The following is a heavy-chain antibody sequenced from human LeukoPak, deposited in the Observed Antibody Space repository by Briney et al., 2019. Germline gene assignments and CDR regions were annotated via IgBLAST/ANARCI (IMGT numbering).Heavy chain of an antibody. V-gene: IGHV4-59*01. CDR1: GGSISSYY. CDR3: ARGSGVSSDY. J-gene: IGHJ4*02. D-gene: IGHD3-10*01. CDR2: IYYSGST. Sequence: SETLSLTCTVSGGSISSYYWSWIRQPPGKGLEWIGYIYYSGSTNYNPSLKSRVTISVNTSKNQFSLKLSSVTAADTAVYYCARGSGVSSDYWGQGTLVTVSS.